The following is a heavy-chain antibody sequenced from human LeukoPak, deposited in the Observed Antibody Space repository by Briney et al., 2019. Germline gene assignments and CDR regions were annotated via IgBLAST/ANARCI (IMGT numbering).Heavy chain of an antibody. CDR2: FDPEDGET. CDR1: GYTLTELS. J-gene: IGHJ5*02. V-gene: IGHV1-24*01. CDR3: ARGNLGYCSSTSCSNWFDP. D-gene: IGHD2-2*01. Sequence: ASVKVSCKVSGYTLTELSMHWVRQAPGKGLEWMGGFDPEDGETIYAQKFQGRVTMTEDTSTDTAYMELSSLRSEDTAVYYCARGNLGYCSSTSCSNWFDPWGQGTLVTVSS.